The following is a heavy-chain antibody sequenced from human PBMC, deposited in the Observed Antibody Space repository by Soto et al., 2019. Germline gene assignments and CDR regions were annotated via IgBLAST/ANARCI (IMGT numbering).Heavy chain of an antibody. CDR3: ARGGYYDNVWGKLSHYGLDV. D-gene: IGHD3-16*01. J-gene: IGHJ6*02. CDR1: GYTFIRYG. Sequence: QVQLVQSASEVMKPGASVKVSCKASGYTFIRYGITWVRQAPGQRLEWMGWISPYNDQTIYAQKLQGRVTMTADTSTRTVYMQLRSLKSDDTAVYYCARGGYYDNVWGKLSHYGLDVWGQGTWVTVSS. V-gene: IGHV1-18*01. CDR2: ISPYNDQT.